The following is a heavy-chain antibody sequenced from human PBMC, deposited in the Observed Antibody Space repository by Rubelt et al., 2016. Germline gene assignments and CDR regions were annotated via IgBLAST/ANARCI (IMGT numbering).Heavy chain of an antibody. D-gene: IGHD1-26*01. Sequence: EVQLLESGGGLVQPGGSLRLSCAASGFTFSNYAMGWVRQAPGKGLEWVSSISGSTGYIYYADSVQGRFTISRDNAKNSLYLQMNSLRAEDTAVYYCAREEYSGYTNDYWGQGTLVTVSS. J-gene: IGHJ4*02. CDR2: ISGSTGYI. CDR3: AREEYSGYTNDY. V-gene: IGHV3-21*01. CDR1: GFTFSNYA.